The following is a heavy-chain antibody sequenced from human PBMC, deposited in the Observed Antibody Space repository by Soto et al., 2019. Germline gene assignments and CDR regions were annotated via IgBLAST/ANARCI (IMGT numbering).Heavy chain of an antibody. V-gene: IGHV4-59*12. CDR1: GGSISSNY. CDR3: AREDTAVAGTSRYYYYGMDV. J-gene: IGHJ6*02. Sequence: SETLSLTCIVSGGSISSNYWSWIRQPPGKGLEWIGYIYYSGSTNYNPSLKSRVTISVDTSKNQFSLKLSSVTAADTAVYYCAREDTAVAGTSRYYYYGMDVWGQGTTVTVSS. D-gene: IGHD6-19*01. CDR2: IYYSGST.